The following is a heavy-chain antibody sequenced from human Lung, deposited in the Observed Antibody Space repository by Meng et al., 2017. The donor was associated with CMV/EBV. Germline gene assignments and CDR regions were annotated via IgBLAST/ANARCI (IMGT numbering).Heavy chain of an antibody. J-gene: IGHJ5*02. Sequence: GEAKKPGASEKVSCKASGYTFTSYDINWVRQATGQGLEWMGWMDPNSGNTGYAQKFQGRVTMTRNTSISTAYMELSSLRSEDTAVYYCARGYCSGGSCPVFDPWGQGTLVTVSS. CDR2: MDPNSGNT. CDR1: GYTFTSYD. CDR3: ARGYCSGGSCPVFDP. V-gene: IGHV1-8*01. D-gene: IGHD2-15*01.